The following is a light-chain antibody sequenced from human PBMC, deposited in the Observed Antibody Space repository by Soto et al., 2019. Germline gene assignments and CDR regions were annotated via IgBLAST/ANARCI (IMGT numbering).Light chain of an antibody. CDR2: GAS. CDR1: QSVYSSY. V-gene: IGKV3-20*01. CDR3: QQYGSSPLT. Sequence: EIVLTQSPGTLSLSPGERATLSCRASQSVYSSYLAWYQQKPGQAPRLLIFGASHRATGVPDRFSGSGSGTDFTLSISRLEPEDFAVYYCQQYGSSPLTFGGGTKVEIK. J-gene: IGKJ4*01.